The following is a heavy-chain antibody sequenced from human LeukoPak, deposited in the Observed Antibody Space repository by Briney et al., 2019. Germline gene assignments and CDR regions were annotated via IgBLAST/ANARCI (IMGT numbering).Heavy chain of an antibody. D-gene: IGHD2-2*01. Sequence: PSETLSLTCTVAGGSISSYYWSWIRQPPGKGLECIGYIHYSGSANYNPSLKSRVTISVDTSNIQFSLKLSSVTAADTAVYYCARALCSSTSCSELNWFDPWGQGTLVTVSS. CDR3: ARALCSSTSCSELNWFDP. CDR1: GGSISSYY. J-gene: IGHJ5*02. CDR2: IHYSGSA. V-gene: IGHV4-59*01.